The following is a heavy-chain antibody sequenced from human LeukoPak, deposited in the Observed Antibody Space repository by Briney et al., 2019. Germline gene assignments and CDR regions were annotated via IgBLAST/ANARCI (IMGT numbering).Heavy chain of an antibody. J-gene: IGHJ2*01. D-gene: IGHD6-19*01. CDR3: ARDLADRWLGPDWYFDL. Sequence: ASVTVSCKASGYTFTSYYMHWVRQAPGQGLEWMGLINPSGGSTSYAQKFQGRVTMTRDTSTSTVYMELSSLRSEDTAVYYCARDLADRWLGPDWYFDLWGRGTLVTVSS. V-gene: IGHV1-46*01. CDR2: INPSGGST. CDR1: GYTFTSYY.